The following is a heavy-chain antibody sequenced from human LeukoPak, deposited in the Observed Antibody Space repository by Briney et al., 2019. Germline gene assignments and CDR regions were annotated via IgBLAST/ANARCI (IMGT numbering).Heavy chain of an antibody. Sequence: GGSLRLSCAASGFTFSSYEMNWVRQAPGKGLEWVSYISSSGSTIYYADSVKGRFTISRDNAKNSLYLQMNGLRAEDTAVYYCASSDHFDWLPFDYWGQGTLVTVSS. CDR1: GFTFSSYE. CDR2: ISSSGSTI. D-gene: IGHD3-9*01. CDR3: ASSDHFDWLPFDY. J-gene: IGHJ4*02. V-gene: IGHV3-48*03.